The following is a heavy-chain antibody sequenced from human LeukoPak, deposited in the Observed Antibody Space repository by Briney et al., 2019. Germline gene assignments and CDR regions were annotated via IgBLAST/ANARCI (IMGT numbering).Heavy chain of an antibody. CDR2: ISDSGANT. CDR3: AKPQAYYDTSGSLIDS. J-gene: IGHJ4*02. V-gene: IGHV3-23*01. D-gene: IGHD3-22*01. CDR1: GFTFSTYA. Sequence: GGSLRLSCAASGFTFSTYAMTWVRQAPGKGLEWVSLISDSGANTYYADSVKGRFTISRDNSKNILHLQMNSLRAEDTAVYFCAKPQAYYDTSGSLIDSWGQGTPVTISS.